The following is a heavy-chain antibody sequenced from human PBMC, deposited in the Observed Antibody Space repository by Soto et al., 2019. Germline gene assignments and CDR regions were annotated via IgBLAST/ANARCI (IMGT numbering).Heavy chain of an antibody. J-gene: IGHJ6*02. CDR2: IIPIFGTA. D-gene: IGHD3-22*01. V-gene: IGHV1-69*13. CDR3: ARGKVTMIVVVTEKYYYYGMDV. CDR1: GGTFSSYA. Sequence: SVKVSCKASGGTFSSYAISWVRQAPGQGLEWMGGIIPIFGTANYAQKFQGRVTITADESTSTAYVELSSLRSEDTAVYYCARGKVTMIVVVTEKYYYYGMDVWGQGTTVTVSS.